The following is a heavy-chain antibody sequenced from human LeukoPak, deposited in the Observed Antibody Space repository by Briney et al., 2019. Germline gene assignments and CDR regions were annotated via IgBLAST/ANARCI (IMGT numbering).Heavy chain of an antibody. D-gene: IGHD2-2*01. CDR2: INIDGSRT. V-gene: IGHV3-74*01. Sequence: PGGSLRLSCAASGFTFSTYWIHWVRQAPGKGLVWVSRINIDGSRTTYADSVKGRFTISRDNAKNTLYLQMNSLRAEDTAVYYCARDRCSSTSCSLGFLDVWSKGTTVTVSS. CDR3: ARDRCSSTSCSLGFLDV. CDR1: GFTFSTYW. J-gene: IGHJ6*04.